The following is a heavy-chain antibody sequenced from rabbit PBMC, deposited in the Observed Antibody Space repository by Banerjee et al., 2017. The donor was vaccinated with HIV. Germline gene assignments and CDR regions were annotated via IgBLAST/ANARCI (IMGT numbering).Heavy chain of an antibody. CDR1: GFSFSSSDW. CDR3: ARSSGADTASSFTHLDL. CDR2: IYSGSDSA. D-gene: IGHD8-1*01. J-gene: IGHJ3*01. Sequence: QEQLEESGGDLVKPEGSLTLTCTASGFSFSSSDWIYWVRQAPGRGLEWIGCIYSGSDSAYYAGWVNGRFTISKTSSTTVTLQMTSLTAADTATYFCARSSGADTASSFTHLDLWGQGTLVTVS. V-gene: IGHV1S45*01.